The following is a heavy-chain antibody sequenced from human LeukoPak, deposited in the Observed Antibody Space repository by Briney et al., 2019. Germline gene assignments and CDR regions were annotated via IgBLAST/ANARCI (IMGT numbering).Heavy chain of an antibody. CDR2: ISSSSTYI. Sequence: GGSLRLSCAASGFIFSSYSMNWVRQAPGEGLEWVSSISSSSTYIYYADSVKGRFTISRDNAKNSLYLQMNSLRAEDTAVYYCARRRATAIFDYWGQGTLVTVSS. J-gene: IGHJ4*02. CDR3: ARRRATAIFDY. D-gene: IGHD2-21*02. CDR1: GFIFSSYS. V-gene: IGHV3-21*01.